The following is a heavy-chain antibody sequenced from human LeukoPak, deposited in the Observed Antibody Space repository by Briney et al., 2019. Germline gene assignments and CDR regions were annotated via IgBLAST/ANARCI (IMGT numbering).Heavy chain of an antibody. V-gene: IGHV1-46*01. Sequence: ASVKVSCKASGYTFTSYYMHWVRQAPGQGLEWMGIINPSGGSTSYAQKLQGRVTMTTDTSTSTAYMELRSLRSDDTAVYYCARGRGIAARDYFDYWGQGTLVTVSS. CDR2: INPSGGST. J-gene: IGHJ4*02. D-gene: IGHD6-6*01. CDR3: ARGRGIAARDYFDY. CDR1: GYTFTSYY.